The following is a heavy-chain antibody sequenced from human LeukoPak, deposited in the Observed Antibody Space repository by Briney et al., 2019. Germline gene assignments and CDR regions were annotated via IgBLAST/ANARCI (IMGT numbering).Heavy chain of an antibody. CDR1: GFTVSSIY. J-gene: IGHJ4*02. Sequence: GGSLRLSCTASGFTVSSIYMSWVRQAPGKGLEWVSVIYNDGSPYYADSVRDRFTISRDNSKNTVDLQLNRLRAEDTAVYFCARGLLAAGTFDSWGQRTLVTVSS. CDR2: IYNDGSP. CDR3: ARGLLAAGTFDS. D-gene: IGHD6-13*01. V-gene: IGHV3-66*01.